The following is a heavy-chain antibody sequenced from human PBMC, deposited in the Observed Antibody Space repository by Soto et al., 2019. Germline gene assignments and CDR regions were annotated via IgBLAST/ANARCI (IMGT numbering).Heavy chain of an antibody. V-gene: IGHV1-58*01. D-gene: IGHD3-10*01. Sequence: SVKVSCTASGFTFTSSAVQWVRQARGQRLEWIGWIVVGSGNTNYAQKFQERVTITRDMSTSTAYMELSSLRSEDTAVYYCAAEKRAGSYYYYGMDVWGQGTTVIVSS. CDR3: AAEKRAGSYYYYGMDV. CDR2: IVVGSGNT. J-gene: IGHJ6*02. CDR1: GFTFTSSA.